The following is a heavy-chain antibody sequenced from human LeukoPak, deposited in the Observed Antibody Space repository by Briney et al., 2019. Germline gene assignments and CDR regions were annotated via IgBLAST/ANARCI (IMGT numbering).Heavy chain of an antibody. CDR1: GFTFSSYW. V-gene: IGHV3-74*01. CDR2: INSDGSST. J-gene: IGHJ4*02. CDR3: ASRSYYYDSSGYRTSDY. Sequence: GGSLRLSCAASGFTFSSYWMHWVRQAPGKGLVWVSRINSDGSSTSYADSVKGRFTISRDNAKNTLYLQMNSLRAEDTAVYYCASRSYYYDSSGYRTSDYWGQGTLVTVSS. D-gene: IGHD3-22*01.